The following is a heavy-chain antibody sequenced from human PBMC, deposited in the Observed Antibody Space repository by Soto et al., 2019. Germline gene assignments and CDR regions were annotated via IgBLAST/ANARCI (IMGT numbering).Heavy chain of an antibody. CDR3: ATYNGSGTYYNPPHFSY. D-gene: IGHD3-10*01. CDR2: INPTGGGRT. V-gene: IGHV1-46*01. CDR1: GYDVTRYY. Sequence: QVQLVQSGAEVKKPGASVKVSCKASGYDVTRYYIHWVRQGPGQGLEWMGIINPTGGGRTKYAQKFQGRLTITRDTSASTAYMELNSLRSEDTGFYYCATYNGSGTYYNPPHFSYWGQGTLVSVSS. J-gene: IGHJ4*02.